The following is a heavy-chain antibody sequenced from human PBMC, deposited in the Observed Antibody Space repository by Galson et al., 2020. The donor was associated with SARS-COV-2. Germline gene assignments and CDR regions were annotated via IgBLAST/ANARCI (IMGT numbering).Heavy chain of an antibody. D-gene: IGHD3-22*01. J-gene: IGHJ4*02. CDR2: IYYSGST. CDR3: ARTIQYYYDSSGYYRVFYFDY. Sequence: SETLSLTCTVSGGSISSSSYYWGWIRQPPGKGLEWIGSIYYSGSTYYNPSLKSRVTISVDTSKNQFSLKPSSVTAADTAVYYCARTIQYYYDSSGYYRVFYFDYWGQGTLVTVSS. CDR1: GGSISSSSYY. V-gene: IGHV4-39*01.